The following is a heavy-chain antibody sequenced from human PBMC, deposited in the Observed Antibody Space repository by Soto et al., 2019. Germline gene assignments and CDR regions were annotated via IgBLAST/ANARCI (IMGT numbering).Heavy chain of an antibody. D-gene: IGHD3-10*01. Sequence: KTSETLSLTCTVSGGSVNSGHYYWNWIRQSPGKGLEWIGYIYYSRSTNYNSSLKSRLSISIDTSRNQFSLKLTSVTAADTAVYYCVRESSLLLPDSGKKIDPWGQGILVTVSS. CDR1: GGSVNSGHYY. J-gene: IGHJ5*01. V-gene: IGHV4-61*01. CDR2: IYYSRST. CDR3: VRESSLLLPDSGKKIDP.